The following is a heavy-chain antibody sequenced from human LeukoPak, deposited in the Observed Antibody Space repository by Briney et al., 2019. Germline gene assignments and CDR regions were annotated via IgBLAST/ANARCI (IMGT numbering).Heavy chain of an antibody. V-gene: IGHV4-39*01. D-gene: IGHD2-21*01. J-gene: IGHJ4*02. CDR2: IYYSGST. CDR1: GGSISSSSYY. CDR3: AWGGVFCGGDCYSFDY. Sequence: PSETLSLTCTVSGGSISSSSYYWGWIRQPPGKGLEGIGSIYYSGSTYYNPSLKSRVTISVDTSKNQFSLKLSSVTAADTAVYYCAWGGVFCGGDCYSFDYSRQGTLVTVSS.